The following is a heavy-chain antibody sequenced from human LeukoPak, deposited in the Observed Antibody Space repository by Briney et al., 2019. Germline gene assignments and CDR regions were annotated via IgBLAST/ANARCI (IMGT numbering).Heavy chain of an antibody. CDR2: ISWDGGST. Sequence: GGSLRLSCAASGFTFSSYGMHWVRQAPGKVLEWVSLISWDGGSTYYADSVKGRFTISRDNSKNSLYLQMNSLRTEDTALYYCAKGKYYDILTGPDAFDIWGQGTMVTVSS. CDR1: GFTFSSYG. D-gene: IGHD3-9*01. J-gene: IGHJ3*02. CDR3: AKGKYYDILTGPDAFDI. V-gene: IGHV3-43*01.